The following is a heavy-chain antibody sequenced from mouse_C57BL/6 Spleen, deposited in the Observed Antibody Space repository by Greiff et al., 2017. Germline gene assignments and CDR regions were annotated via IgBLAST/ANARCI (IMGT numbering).Heavy chain of an antibody. D-gene: IGHD2-5*01. Sequence: VQLQQPGAELVKPGASVKMSCKASGYTFTSYWITWVKQRPGQGLEWIGDIYPGSGSTNYNDKFKSKATLTVDTSSSTAYMQLRSLTSEDSAVSYCARPLYYSNNVYFGVWGTGTTVTVSS. CDR2: IYPGSGST. V-gene: IGHV1-55*01. CDR1: GYTFTSYW. J-gene: IGHJ1*03. CDR3: ARPLYYSNNVYFGV.